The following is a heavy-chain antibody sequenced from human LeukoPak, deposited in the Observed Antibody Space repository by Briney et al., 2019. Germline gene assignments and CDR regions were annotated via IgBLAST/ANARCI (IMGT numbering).Heavy chain of an antibody. D-gene: IGHD3-10*01. Sequence: PGGSLRLSCAASGFTFSNAWMSWVRQAPGNGLEWVGRIKSKTDGGTTDYAAPVKGRFTISRDDSKNTLYLQMNSLKTEDTAVYYCTTDFYGSGSYANDYWGQGTLVTVSS. CDR3: TTDFYGSGSYANDY. CDR1: GFTFSNAW. V-gene: IGHV3-15*01. CDR2: IKSKTDGGTT. J-gene: IGHJ4*02.